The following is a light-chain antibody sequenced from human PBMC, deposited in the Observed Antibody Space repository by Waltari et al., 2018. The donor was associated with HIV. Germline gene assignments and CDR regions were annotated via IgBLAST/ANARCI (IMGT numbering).Light chain of an antibody. V-gene: IGLV1-47*02. CDR2: CNT. CDR1: SSNIGGQY. CDR3: AVWDVSLSAQV. J-gene: IGLJ3*02. Sequence: QSVLSQSPSISGTPGQRVSISCSGSSSNIGGQYVSWYQQVPGTTPKLLIFCNTQRPSGGSDRFSGSVSGTSASLAISGLRSEDEADYYCAVWDVSLSAQVFGGGTTLTVL.